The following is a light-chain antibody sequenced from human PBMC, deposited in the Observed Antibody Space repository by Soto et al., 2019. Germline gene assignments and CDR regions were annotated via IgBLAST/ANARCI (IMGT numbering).Light chain of an antibody. V-gene: IGKV1-27*01. CDR3: QTYNSAPLT. Sequence: DIQMTQSPSSLSASVGDRVTMTCRASQDISNYLAWYQQQPGKVPKLLIYAASTLQSGVPPRFSGSGSGTDFTLIITSLQPEDVATYYCQTYNSAPLTFGGGTRVDLK. CDR1: QDISNY. J-gene: IGKJ4*01. CDR2: AAS.